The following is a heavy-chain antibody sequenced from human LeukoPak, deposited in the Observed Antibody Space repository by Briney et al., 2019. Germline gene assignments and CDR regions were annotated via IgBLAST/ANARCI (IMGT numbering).Heavy chain of an antibody. CDR1: GFTFSSYA. CDR3: AKMIAAGSATYYYYGMDV. J-gene: IGHJ6*04. Sequence: GGSLRLSCAASGFTFSSYAMSWVRKAPGKGLEWVSSISGTGGSTYYADSVKGRFTVSRDNSKNTLYLQMDSLRAEDTAIYYCAKMIAAGSATYYYYGMDVWGKGTTVTVSS. V-gene: IGHV3-23*01. D-gene: IGHD6-13*01. CDR2: ISGTGGST.